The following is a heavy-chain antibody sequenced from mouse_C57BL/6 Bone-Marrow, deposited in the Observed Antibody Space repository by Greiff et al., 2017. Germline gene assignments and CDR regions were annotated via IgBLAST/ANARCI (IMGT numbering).Heavy chain of an antibody. Sequence: SGGDLVKPGGSLKLSCAASGFTFSSYGMSWVRQTPDKRLEWVATISSGGSYTYYPDSVKGRFTISRDNAKNTLYLQMSSLKSEDTAMYYCARLGNSAWFAYWGQGTLVTVSA. V-gene: IGHV5-6*01. D-gene: IGHD2-1*01. CDR3: ARLGNSAWFAY. CDR1: GFTFSSYG. J-gene: IGHJ3*01. CDR2: ISSGGSYT.